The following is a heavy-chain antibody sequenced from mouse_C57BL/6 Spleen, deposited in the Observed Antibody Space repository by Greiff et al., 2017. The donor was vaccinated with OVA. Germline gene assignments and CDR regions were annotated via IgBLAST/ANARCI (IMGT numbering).Heavy chain of an antibody. J-gene: IGHJ3*01. D-gene: IGHD2-3*01. CDR2: LFPGSGNT. V-gene: IGHV1-9*01. CDR1: GYTFTGYW. CDR3: DRFYDRAD. Sequence: QVQLQQSGAELMKPGASVKLSCKATGYTFTGYWIEWVKQRPGHGLGWIGELFPGSGNTNYNEKFKGKATFTADTTSNTDYMQLSSLTTEDSASYYCDRFYDRADWGQGTLVTVSA.